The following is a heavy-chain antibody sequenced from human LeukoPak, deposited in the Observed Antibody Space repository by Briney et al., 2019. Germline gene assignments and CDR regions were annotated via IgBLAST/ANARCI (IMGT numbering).Heavy chain of an antibody. CDR3: ARITVVTTDY. CDR2: IYYSGSI. CDR1: GDSISSYY. J-gene: IGHJ4*02. D-gene: IGHD4-23*01. V-gene: IGHV4-39*01. Sequence: SETLSLTCTASGDSISSYYWGWIRQPPGKGLEWIGSIYYSGSIYYNPSLQSRVTISVDTSKNQFSLKLTSVTASDTAVYYCARITVVTTDYWGQGTLVTVSS.